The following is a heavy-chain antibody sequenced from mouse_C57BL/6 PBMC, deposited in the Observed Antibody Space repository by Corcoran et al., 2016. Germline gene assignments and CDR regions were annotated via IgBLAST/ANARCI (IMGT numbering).Heavy chain of an antibody. V-gene: IGHV9-3*01. J-gene: IGHJ4*01. CDR2: INTYSGVP. Sequence: QIQLVQSGPELKKPGETVKISCKASGYTFTTYGMSWVKQAPGKGLKWMGWINTYSGVPTYADDFKGRFAFSLETSASTAYLQINNLKNEDMATYFCARTRLYGIWYYAMDYWGQGTSVTVSS. CDR3: ARTRLYGIWYYAMDY. CDR1: GYTFTTYG. D-gene: IGHD1-2*01.